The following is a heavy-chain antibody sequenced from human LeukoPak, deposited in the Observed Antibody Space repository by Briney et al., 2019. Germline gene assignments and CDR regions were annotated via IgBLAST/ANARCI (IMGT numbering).Heavy chain of an antibody. CDR3: ARDGYQEAAVAGTGDY. CDR1: GYTFTSYE. CDR2: MNPNIGNT. D-gene: IGHD6-19*01. J-gene: IGHJ4*02. V-gene: IGHV1-8*01. Sequence: ASVKVSCKASGYTFTSYEINWVRQATRPGLEWMGWMNPNIGNTDYAQKFQGRVTMTRHTSISTAYMGLSSLRSEDTAVYYCARDGYQEAAVAGTGDYWGQGTLVTVSS.